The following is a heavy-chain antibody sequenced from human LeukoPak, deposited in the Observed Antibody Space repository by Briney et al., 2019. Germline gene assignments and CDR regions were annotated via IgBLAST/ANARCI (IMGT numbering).Heavy chain of an antibody. Sequence: SETLSLTCTVSGGSISNSYWSWVRQPPGKGLEWIGYTSYSGSTNYNPSLKSRVTMSVDTSKDQFCLRLISVTAADTAVYYCARGGWSLDYWGQGTLVTVSS. CDR1: GGSISNSY. CDR3: ARGGWSLDY. V-gene: IGHV4-59*08. D-gene: IGHD6-19*01. CDR2: TSYSGST. J-gene: IGHJ4*02.